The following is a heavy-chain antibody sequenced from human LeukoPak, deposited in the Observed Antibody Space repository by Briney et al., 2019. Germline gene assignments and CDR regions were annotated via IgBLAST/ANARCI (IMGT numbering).Heavy chain of an antibody. V-gene: IGHV4-59*08. CDR3: AKVSDRDSSGYYWGFEY. CDR1: GGSISGYY. J-gene: IGHJ4*02. D-gene: IGHD3-22*01. CDR2: IYYSGST. Sequence: SETLSLTCTVSGGSISGYYWSWIRQPPGKGPECIGYIYYSGSTNYNPSLKSRVTISVDTSRNQFSPKLTSVTAADTAVYYCAKVSDRDSSGYYWGFEYWGQGTLVTVSS.